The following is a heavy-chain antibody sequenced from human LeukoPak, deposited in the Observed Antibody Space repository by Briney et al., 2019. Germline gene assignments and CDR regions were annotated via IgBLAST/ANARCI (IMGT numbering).Heavy chain of an antibody. CDR2: IYYSGST. Sequence: SETLSLTCTVSGGSISSHYWSWIRQPPGRGLEWIGYIYYSGSTNYNPSLKSRVTISVDTSKNQFSLKLSSVTAADTAVYYCARHSGSGARDFDYWGQGTLVTVSS. CDR1: GGSISSHY. D-gene: IGHD3-10*01. J-gene: IGHJ4*02. V-gene: IGHV4-59*08. CDR3: ARHSGSGARDFDY.